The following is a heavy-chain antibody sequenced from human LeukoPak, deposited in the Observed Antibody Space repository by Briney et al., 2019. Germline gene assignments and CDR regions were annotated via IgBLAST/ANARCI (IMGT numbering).Heavy chain of an antibody. J-gene: IGHJ4*02. V-gene: IGHV1-18*01. CDR3: ARVRDYGDYAPHFDY. D-gene: IGHD4-17*01. Sequence: ASVKVSCKASGYTFTSYGISWVRQAPGQGLEWMGWISAYNGNTNYAQKLQGRVTMTTDTSTSTAYMELRSLRSDDTAVYYCARVRDYGDYAPHFDYWGQGTLVSVSS. CDR1: GYTFTSYG. CDR2: ISAYNGNT.